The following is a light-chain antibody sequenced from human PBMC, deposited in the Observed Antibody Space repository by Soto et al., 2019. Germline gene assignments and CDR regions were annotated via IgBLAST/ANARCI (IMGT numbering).Light chain of an antibody. V-gene: IGLV2-14*03. CDR3: SSYTSSTTLV. CDR1: RGDIGGYNY. CDR2: DVY. J-gene: IGLJ1*01. Sequence: QSVLTQPASVSASPGQSITISCTGTRGDIGGYNYVSWYQQHPGKAHKLMIYDVYHRPSGVSNRFSASKSGNTASLTISGFQAEDEADYYCSSYTSSTTLVFGTGTKVTVL.